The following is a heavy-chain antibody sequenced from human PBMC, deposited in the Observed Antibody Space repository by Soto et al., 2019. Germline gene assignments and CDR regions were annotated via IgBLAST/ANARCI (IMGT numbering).Heavy chain of an antibody. CDR2: INPDNGNT. V-gene: IGHV1-3*01. D-gene: IGHD3-10*01. Sequence: ASVKVSCKASGYTFTRYTMNWVRQAPGQRLEWMGWINPDNGNTKSSQKFQDRVIITRDTSASTAYMDLSSLRSEDTGIYFCARGYFDSGHGYDLWGQGTLVTVSS. CDR3: ARGYFDSGHGYDL. CDR1: GYTFTRYT. J-gene: IGHJ5*02.